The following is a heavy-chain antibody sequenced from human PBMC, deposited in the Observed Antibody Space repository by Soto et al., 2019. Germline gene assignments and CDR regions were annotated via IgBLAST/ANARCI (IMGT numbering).Heavy chain of an antibody. Sequence: EASVKVSCKASGYTFTSYYMHWVRQAPGQGLEWMGIINPNSGGTNYAQKFQGWVTMTRDTSISTAYMELSRLRSDDTAVYYCAKGYSSSWYDGSYYYYGMDVWGQGTTVTVSS. CDR1: GYTFTSYY. CDR2: INPNSGGT. D-gene: IGHD6-13*01. V-gene: IGHV1-2*04. J-gene: IGHJ6*02. CDR3: AKGYSSSWYDGSYYYYGMDV.